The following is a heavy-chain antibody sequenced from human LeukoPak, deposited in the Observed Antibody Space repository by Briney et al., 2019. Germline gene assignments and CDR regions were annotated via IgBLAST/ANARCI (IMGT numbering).Heavy chain of an antibody. CDR2: ISGSGGST. CDR3: AKPLRSDPYYFDY. V-gene: IGHV3-23*01. J-gene: IGHJ4*02. Sequence: GGSLRLSCAASGFTFSSYAMSWVRQAPGKGPEWVSAISGSGGSTYYADSVKGRFTISRDNSKNTLYLQMNSLRAEDTAVYYCAKPLRSDPYYFDYWGQGTLVTVSS. CDR1: GFTFSSYA.